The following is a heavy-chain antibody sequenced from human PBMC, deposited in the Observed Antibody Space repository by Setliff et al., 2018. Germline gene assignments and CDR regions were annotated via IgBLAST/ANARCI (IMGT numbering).Heavy chain of an antibody. V-gene: IGHV3-33*06. CDR2: IWYDGSNK. CDR1: GFTFSSYG. D-gene: IGHD2-21*02. CDR3: AKSGSDHCCPLYHHYYMDV. J-gene: IGHJ6*03. Sequence: PGGSLRLSCAASGFTFSSYGMHWVRQAPGKGLEWVAVIWYDGSNKYYADSVKGRFTISRDNSKNTLYLQMNSLRAEDTAVYYCAKSGSDHCCPLYHHYYMDVWGTGTTVTVSS.